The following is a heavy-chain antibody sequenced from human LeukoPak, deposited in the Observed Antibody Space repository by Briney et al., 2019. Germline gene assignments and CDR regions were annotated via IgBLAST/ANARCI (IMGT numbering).Heavy chain of an antibody. CDR1: GFAFSSYN. J-gene: IGHJ6*02. D-gene: IGHD3-22*01. CDR2: IGSSGSPT. CDR3: ARRPYSDTSGRLSDV. V-gene: IGHV3-48*02. Sequence: GGSLRLSCAASGFAFSSYNMNWVRQAPGRGLEWISYIGSSGSPTHYADSVGGRFTISRDNAKNSLYLQMNSLRDEDTAVYFCARRPYSDTSGRLSDVWGQGTTVTVSS.